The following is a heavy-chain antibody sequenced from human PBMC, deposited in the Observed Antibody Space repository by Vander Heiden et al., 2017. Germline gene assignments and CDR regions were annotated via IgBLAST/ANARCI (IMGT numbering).Heavy chain of an antibody. J-gene: IGHJ4*02. CDR2: ISGSGGST. CDR3: ANIVGDFWSGYFDY. D-gene: IGHD3-3*01. CDR1: GFTFSGYA. Sequence: EVQLLESGGGLVQPGGSLRLSCAASGFTFSGYAMSWVRQAPGEGLEWVSAISGSGGSTYYADSVKGRFTISRDNSKNTLYLQMNSLRAEDTAVYYCANIVGDFWSGYFDYWGQGTLVTVSS. V-gene: IGHV3-23*01.